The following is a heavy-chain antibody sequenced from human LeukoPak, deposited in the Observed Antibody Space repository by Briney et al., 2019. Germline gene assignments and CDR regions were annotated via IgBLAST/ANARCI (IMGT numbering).Heavy chain of an antibody. V-gene: IGHV3-30*02. Sequence: GGSLRLSCAASGFTFSSYGMHWVRQAPGKGLEWVAFIRYDGSNKYYADSVKGRFTISRDNSKNTLYLQMNSLRAEDTAVYYCARYSPYYYGMDVWGQGTTVTVSS. J-gene: IGHJ6*02. CDR3: ARYSPYYYGMDV. D-gene: IGHD2-15*01. CDR2: IRYDGSNK. CDR1: GFTFSSYG.